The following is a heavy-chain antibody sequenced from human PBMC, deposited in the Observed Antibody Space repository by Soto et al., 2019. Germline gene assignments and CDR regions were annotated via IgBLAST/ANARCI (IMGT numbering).Heavy chain of an antibody. Sequence: QVQLVESGGGVVQPGRSLRLSCAASGFTFSSYGMHWVRQAPGKGLEWVAVISYDGSNKYYADSGKGRFTISRDNSKNTLYLKMNSLRAEDTAVYYCAKDKGIVGATPHYWGQGTLVTVSS. J-gene: IGHJ4*02. CDR1: GFTFSSYG. D-gene: IGHD1-26*01. CDR3: AKDKGIVGATPHY. V-gene: IGHV3-30*18. CDR2: ISYDGSNK.